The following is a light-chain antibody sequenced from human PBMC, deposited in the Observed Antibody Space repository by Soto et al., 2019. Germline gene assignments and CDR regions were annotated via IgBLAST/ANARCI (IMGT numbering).Light chain of an antibody. CDR1: SSNIGAGYD. CDR2: GNS. Sequence: QSVLTQPPSVSGAPGQRVTISCTGSSSNIGAGYDVHWYQQLPGTAHKLLIYGNSNRPSGVPDRFSGSKSGTSASLAITGLQAEDEADYYGQSYDSSLSGSMVFGGGTKLTVL. CDR3: QSYDSSLSGSMV. J-gene: IGLJ2*01. V-gene: IGLV1-40*01.